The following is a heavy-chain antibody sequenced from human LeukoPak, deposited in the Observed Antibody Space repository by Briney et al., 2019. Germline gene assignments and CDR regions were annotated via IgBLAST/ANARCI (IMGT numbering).Heavy chain of an antibody. CDR3: ARDKKSGESSEIDY. CDR2: INRDGSTT. Sequence: RGSLRLSCAASGFTFSNYWVHCVRHAPGKGLVWVSRINRDGSTTKYADSVKGRFTVSRDNAKNTLNLQMNSLRAEDTAVYYCARDKKSGESSEIDYWGQGTLVTVSS. V-gene: IGHV3-74*03. CDR1: GFTFSNYW. D-gene: IGHD3-10*01. J-gene: IGHJ4*02.